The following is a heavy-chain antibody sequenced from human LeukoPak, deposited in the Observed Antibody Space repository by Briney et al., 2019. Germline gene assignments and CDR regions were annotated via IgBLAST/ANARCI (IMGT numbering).Heavy chain of an antibody. V-gene: IGHV3-23*01. J-gene: IGHJ4*02. Sequence: GGSLRLSCAASGFTFSGYAMSWVRQAPGRGLEWVPIVSDSGSSTYYADSVKGRFTISRDNSKNTLYLQMNSLRAEDSAIYYCAKRVSYSSGSHFDYWGQGTLVTVSS. CDR3: AKRVSYSSGSHFDY. CDR1: GFTFSGYA. CDR2: VSDSGSST. D-gene: IGHD3-10*01.